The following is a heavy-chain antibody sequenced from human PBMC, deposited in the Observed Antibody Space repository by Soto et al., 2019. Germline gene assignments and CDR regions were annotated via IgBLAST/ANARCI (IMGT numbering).Heavy chain of an antibody. V-gene: IGHV2-5*02. CDR1: GFSLSTRGVG. Sequence: QITLKESGPPLVKPTQTLTLTCTFSGFSLSTRGVGVGWIRQPPGKALEWLALLYWDDDEGYSPSLKSRLTISKYPSKNQVVLTVTNMDPVDTATYYCAHRPRGYSYYFDYWGQGTLVTVSS. J-gene: IGHJ4*02. CDR2: LYWDDDE. D-gene: IGHD5-18*01. CDR3: AHRPRGYSYYFDY.